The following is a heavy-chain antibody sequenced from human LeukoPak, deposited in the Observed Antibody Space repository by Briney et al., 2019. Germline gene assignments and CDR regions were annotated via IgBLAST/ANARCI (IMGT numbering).Heavy chain of an antibody. CDR2: ISSSGSTR. D-gene: IGHD3-22*01. V-gene: IGHV3-48*02. CDR1: GFTFSSCS. CDR3: ARDDYDSSGYYYY. J-gene: IGHJ4*02. Sequence: GGSLRLSCAASGFTFSSCSMNWVRQAPGKGLEWVSYISSSGSTRYYADSVKGRFTISRDNAKNLLYLQMNSLRDEDTALYYCARDDYDSSGYYYYWGQGTLVTVSS.